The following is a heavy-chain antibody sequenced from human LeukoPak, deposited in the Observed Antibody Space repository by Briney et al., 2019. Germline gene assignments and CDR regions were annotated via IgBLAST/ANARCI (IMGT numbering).Heavy chain of an antibody. CDR3: AKDLSSSWLLTAPFI. CDR2: IKGKADSGTT. D-gene: IGHD6-13*01. V-gene: IGHV3-15*01. CDR1: GFTFSKAW. J-gene: IGHJ4*02. Sequence: GGSLRLSCAASGFTFSKAWMSWVRQAPGKGLEWVGLIKGKADSGTTDYAAPVKGRFTISRDDSKDTLYLQMNSLRAEDTAVYYCAKDLSSSWLLTAPFIGGQGTLVTVSS.